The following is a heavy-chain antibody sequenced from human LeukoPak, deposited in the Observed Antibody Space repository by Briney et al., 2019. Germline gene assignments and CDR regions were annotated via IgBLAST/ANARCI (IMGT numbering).Heavy chain of an antibody. Sequence: EASVKVSCKASGGTFSSYAISWVRQAPGQGLEWMGGIIPIFGTANYAQKFQGRVTITTDESTSTAYMELSRLRSDDTAVYYCARGGKNVGYSGYEGNRNLDYWGQGTLVTVSS. D-gene: IGHD5-12*01. CDR1: GGTFSSYA. V-gene: IGHV1-69*05. CDR2: IIPIFGTA. CDR3: ARGGKNVGYSGYEGNRNLDY. J-gene: IGHJ4*02.